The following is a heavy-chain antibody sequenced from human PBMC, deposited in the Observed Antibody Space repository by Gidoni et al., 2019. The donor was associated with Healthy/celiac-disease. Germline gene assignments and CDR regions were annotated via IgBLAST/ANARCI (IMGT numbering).Heavy chain of an antibody. CDR1: GFPFDDYA. D-gene: IGHD3-10*01. J-gene: IGHJ4*02. V-gene: IGHV3-9*01. Sequence: EVQLVESGGGLVQPGRSLRLSCAPSGFPFDDYAMHWVRQAPGKGLEWVSGISWNSGSIGYADSVKGRFTISRDNAKNSLYLQMNSLRAEDTALYYCAKTTVLLWFGELGSYFDYWGQGTLVTVSS. CDR3: AKTTVLLWFGELGSYFDY. CDR2: ISWNSGSI.